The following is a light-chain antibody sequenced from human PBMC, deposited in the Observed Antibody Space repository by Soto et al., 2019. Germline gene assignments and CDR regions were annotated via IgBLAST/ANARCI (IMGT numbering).Light chain of an antibody. Sequence: DIQMTQSPSSVSASVGDRVTITCRASQGISGWLAWYQQKPGKAPRLLIYAASTLENGVPSRFRGSRSGNDFHPTINHLPPEDFATYHCQQGTISPFTFRGGTKVEIK. V-gene: IGKV1-12*01. CDR1: QGISGW. J-gene: IGKJ4*01. CDR2: AAS. CDR3: QQGTISPFT.